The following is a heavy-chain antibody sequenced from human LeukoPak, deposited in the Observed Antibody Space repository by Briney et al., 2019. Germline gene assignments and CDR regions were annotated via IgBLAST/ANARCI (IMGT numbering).Heavy chain of an antibody. CDR1: GFTFSSYG. V-gene: IGHV3-30*02. CDR3: AKGPGYYYMDV. J-gene: IGHJ6*03. CDR2: IRCDGSNK. Sequence: GGSLRLSCAASGFTFSSYGMHWVRQAPGKGLEWVAFIRCDGSNKYYADSVKGRFTISRDNSKNTLYLQMNSLRAEDTAVYYCAKGPGYYYMDVWGKGTTVTISS.